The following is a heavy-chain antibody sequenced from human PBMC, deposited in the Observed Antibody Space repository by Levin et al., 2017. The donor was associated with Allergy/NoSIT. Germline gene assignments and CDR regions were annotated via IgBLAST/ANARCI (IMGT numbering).Heavy chain of an antibody. CDR3: ARVEGYGSGSYHFQH. V-gene: IGHV5-10-1*01. J-gene: IGHJ1*01. CDR2: IDPTDSYT. D-gene: IGHD3-10*01. CDR1: GYSFTSYW. Sequence: GESLKISCKGSGYSFTSYWLIWVRQMPGKGLEWMGKIDPTDSYTNYSPSLEGHVTISTDNSLSTAYLQWSSLKASATAMYFCARVEGYGSGSYHFQHWGQGTLVTVSS.